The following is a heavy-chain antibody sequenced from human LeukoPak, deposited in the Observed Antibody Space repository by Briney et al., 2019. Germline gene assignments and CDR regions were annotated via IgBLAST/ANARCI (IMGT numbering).Heavy chain of an antibody. CDR1: GYTFTDNW. V-gene: IGHV5-51*01. D-gene: IGHD1-7*01. Sequence: GESLKISCKGSGYTFTDNWIAWVRQMPGKGLQWMGIIYPGDSDTKYSPSFQGQVTISADKSISTAYLQWNSPKASHTAMYYCARHTNGNYGLHWGQGTLVTVSS. CDR2: IYPGDSDT. J-gene: IGHJ4*02. CDR3: ARHTNGNYGLH.